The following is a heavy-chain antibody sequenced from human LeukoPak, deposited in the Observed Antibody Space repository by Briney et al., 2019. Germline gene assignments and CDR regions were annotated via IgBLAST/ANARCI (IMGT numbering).Heavy chain of an antibody. Sequence: PSETLSLTCTVSGGSISSYYWSWIRQPAGKGLEWIGRIYTSGSTNYNPSLKSRVTMSVDTSKNQFSLKLSSVTAADTAVYYCASTPRSHYYYGMDVWGQGTTVTVSS. J-gene: IGHJ6*02. CDR1: GGSISSYY. CDR2: IYTSGST. CDR3: ASTPRSHYYYGMDV. V-gene: IGHV4-4*07.